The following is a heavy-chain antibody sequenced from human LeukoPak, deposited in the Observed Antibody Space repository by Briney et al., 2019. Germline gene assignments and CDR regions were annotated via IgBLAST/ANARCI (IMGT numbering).Heavy chain of an antibody. CDR2: ISSNGGST. V-gene: IGHV3-64D*09. CDR1: GFTFSYYA. Sequence: GGSLRLSCSASGFTFSYYAMHWVRQAAGKGLEFVSGISSNGGSTYYADSLKGRFTVSRDNSNNTLYLQMSSLRAEDTAIHYCAKGPTYDSLPYYFDYWGQGTLVTVSS. D-gene: IGHD3-22*01. J-gene: IGHJ4*02. CDR3: AKGPTYDSLPYYFDY.